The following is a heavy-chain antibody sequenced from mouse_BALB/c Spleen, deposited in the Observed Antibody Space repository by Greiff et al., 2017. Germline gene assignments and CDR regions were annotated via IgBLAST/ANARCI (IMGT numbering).Heavy chain of an antibody. CDR2: ISYDGSN. J-gene: IGHJ3*01. CDR1: GYSITSGYY. D-gene: IGHD4-1*01. CDR3: GRGTGPAWFAY. Sequence: ESGPGLVKPSQSLSLTCSVTGYSITSGYYWNWIRQFPGNKLEWMGYISYDGSNNYNPSLKNRISITRDTSKNQFFLKLNSVTTEDTATYYCGRGTGPAWFAYWGQGTLVTVSA. V-gene: IGHV3-6*02.